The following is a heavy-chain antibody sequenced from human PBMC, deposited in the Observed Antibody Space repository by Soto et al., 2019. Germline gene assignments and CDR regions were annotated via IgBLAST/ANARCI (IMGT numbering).Heavy chain of an antibody. J-gene: IGHJ3*02. Sequence: QVQLQESGPGLVKPSQTLSLTCTVSGGSISSGGYYWSWIRQHAGKGLEWIGYIYYSGSTYYNPSLKSRVTISVDTSKNQFSLKLSSVTAADTAVYSCARDQDGDAFDIWGQGTMVTVSS. D-gene: IGHD2-15*01. CDR2: IYYSGST. CDR1: GGSISSGGYY. CDR3: ARDQDGDAFDI. V-gene: IGHV4-31*03.